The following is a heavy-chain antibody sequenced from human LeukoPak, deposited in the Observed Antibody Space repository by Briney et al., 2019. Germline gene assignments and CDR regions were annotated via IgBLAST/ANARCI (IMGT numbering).Heavy chain of an antibody. CDR2: IKEDGSET. V-gene: IGHV3-7*01. D-gene: IGHD2-8*01. CDR3: ATDQDHGYFRQ. J-gene: IGHJ1*01. CDR1: GFTFRRYW. Sequence: GGSLRLSCIASGFTFRRYWMTWVRQVPGKKPEWVANIKEDGSETYYDDLVRGRFIISRDSAKNILYLDMNSLRVDDTAVYYCATDQDHGYFRQWGQGTLVIVSS.